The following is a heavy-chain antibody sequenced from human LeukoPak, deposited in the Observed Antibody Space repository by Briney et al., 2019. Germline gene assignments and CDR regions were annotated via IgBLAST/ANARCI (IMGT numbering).Heavy chain of an antibody. D-gene: IGHD2-15*01. CDR3: ARDRKYCSGGSCYSSSDY. Sequence: SVKVSCKASGYTFSSYGISWVRQAPGQGLEWMGRIIPILGITNYAQKFQGRVTITADKSTSTAYMELSSLRSEDTAVYYCARDRKYCSGGSCYSSSDYWGQGTLVTVSS. CDR2: IIPILGIT. V-gene: IGHV1-69*04. CDR1: GYTFSSYG. J-gene: IGHJ4*02.